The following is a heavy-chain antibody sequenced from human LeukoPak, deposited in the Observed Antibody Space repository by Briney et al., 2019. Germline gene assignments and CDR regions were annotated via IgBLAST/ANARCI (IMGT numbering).Heavy chain of an antibody. J-gene: IGHJ4*02. CDR3: ARDRLGYCRSTSCYG. D-gene: IGHD2-2*01. V-gene: IGHV3-21*01. CDR1: GFTFSSYS. Sequence: GGFLRLSCAASGFTFSSYSMNWVRQAPGKGLEWVSSISSSSSYIYYADSVKGRFTISRDNAKNSLYLQMNSLRAEDTAVYYCARDRLGYCRSTSCYGWGQGTLVTVSS. CDR2: ISSSSSYI.